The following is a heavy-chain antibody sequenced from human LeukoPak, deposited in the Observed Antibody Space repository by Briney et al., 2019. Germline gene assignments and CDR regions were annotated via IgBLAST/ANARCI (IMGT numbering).Heavy chain of an antibody. CDR1: GYTFTRYD. Sequence: ASVKVSCKASGYTFTRYDMHWVRDAPGQGLERMGIINPTGGSINYAQKFQGRVTMTRDTSTSTVYMELSSLRSEDTAVYYCARDGWFYYDSSDYSGFDYWGQGTLVTVSS. D-gene: IGHD3-22*01. J-gene: IGHJ4*02. CDR2: INPTGGSI. V-gene: IGHV1-46*01. CDR3: ARDGWFYYDSSDYSGFDY.